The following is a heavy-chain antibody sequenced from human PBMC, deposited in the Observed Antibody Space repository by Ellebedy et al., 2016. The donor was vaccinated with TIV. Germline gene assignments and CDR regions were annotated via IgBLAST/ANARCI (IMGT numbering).Heavy chain of an antibody. CDR3: ARDGDPYDILTGKAYGMDV. Sequence: GESLKISCAASGFTVSSNYMSWVRQAPGKGLEWVSVIYSGGSTYYADSVKGRFTISRDNSKNTLYLQMNSLRAEDTAVYYCARDGDPYDILTGKAYGMDVWGQGTTVTVSS. CDR1: GFTVSSNY. CDR2: IYSGGST. V-gene: IGHV3-53*01. D-gene: IGHD3-9*01. J-gene: IGHJ6*02.